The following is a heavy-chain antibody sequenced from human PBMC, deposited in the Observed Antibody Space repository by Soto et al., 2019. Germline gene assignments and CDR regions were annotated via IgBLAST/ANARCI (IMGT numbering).Heavy chain of an antibody. CDR3: ARDTAMGY. V-gene: IGHV4-59*11. Sequence: SETLSHTSTVSDGSIGSLYCSWIRQPKGKGLEWIGYISYSGSTSYNPSLKSRVTISVDTFKNQFSLKLSSVTAADTAVYYCARDTAMGYWGQGTLVTVSS. J-gene: IGHJ4*02. CDR2: ISYSGST. D-gene: IGHD5-18*01. CDR1: DGSIGSLY.